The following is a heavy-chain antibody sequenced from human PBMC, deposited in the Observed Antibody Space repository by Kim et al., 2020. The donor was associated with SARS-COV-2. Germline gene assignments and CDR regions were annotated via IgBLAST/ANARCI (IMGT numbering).Heavy chain of an antibody. V-gene: IGHV4-34*01. CDR2: INHSGST. CDR1: GGSFSGYY. CDR3: ARGRGFPNFRYCSGGSCYPHFGY. Sequence: SETLSLTCAVYGGSFSGYYWSWIRQPPGKGLEWIGEINHSGSTNYNPSLKSRVTISVDTSKNQFSLKLSSVTAADTAVYYCARGRGFPNFRYCSGGSCYPHFGYWGQGTLVTVSS. D-gene: IGHD2-15*01. J-gene: IGHJ4*02.